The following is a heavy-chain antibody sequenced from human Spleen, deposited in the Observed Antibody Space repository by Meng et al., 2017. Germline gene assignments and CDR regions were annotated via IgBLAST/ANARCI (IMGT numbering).Heavy chain of an antibody. CDR2: IYHGGST. CDR1: GYSISSGYY. CDR3: ARGHLSYYDILTGYSPFYFDY. D-gene: IGHD3-9*01. V-gene: IGHV4-38-2*02. Sequence: SETLSLTCTVSGYSISSGYYWGWIRQPPGKGLECIGSIYHGGSTYYNPSLKSRVTISLDSSNNQFSLKLSSVTAADTAVYYCARGHLSYYDILTGYSPFYFDYWGQGTLVTVSS. J-gene: IGHJ4*02.